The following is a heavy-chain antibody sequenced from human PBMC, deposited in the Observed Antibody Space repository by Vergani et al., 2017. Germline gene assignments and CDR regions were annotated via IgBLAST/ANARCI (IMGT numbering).Heavy chain of an antibody. V-gene: IGHV3-23*01. CDR2: ISGSGGST. CDR3: AVVYAIVPGMDV. J-gene: IGHJ6*02. Sequence: EVQLLESGGGLVQPGGSLRLSCAASGFTFSSYAMSWVRQAPGKGLEWVSAISGSGGSTYYADSVKGRFTISRDNSKNTLYLQMNSLRAEATAVYYCAVVYAIVPGMDVWGQGTTVTVSS. CDR1: GFTFSSYA. D-gene: IGHD2-8*02.